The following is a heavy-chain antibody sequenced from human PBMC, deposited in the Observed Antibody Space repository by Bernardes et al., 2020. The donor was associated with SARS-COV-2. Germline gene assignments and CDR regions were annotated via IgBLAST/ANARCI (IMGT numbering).Heavy chain of an antibody. CDR3: ASFRDRSGYYVLDV. D-gene: IGHD3-22*01. CDR1: GGSISTYY. Sequence: LSLTCTVSGGSISTYYWSWVRQPPGKGLEWVGYVSYRGSSNYNPSLKSRVTMSVDTSKSQFSLKLYSVTPADTAVYYCASFRDRSGYYVLDVWGQGTTVTVSS. J-gene: IGHJ6*02. CDR2: VSYRGSS. V-gene: IGHV4-59*03.